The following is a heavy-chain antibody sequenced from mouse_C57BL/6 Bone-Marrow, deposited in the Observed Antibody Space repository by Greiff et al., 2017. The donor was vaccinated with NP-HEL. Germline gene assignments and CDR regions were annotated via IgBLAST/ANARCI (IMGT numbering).Heavy chain of an antibody. Sequence: EVQLVESGPGLVKPSQSLSLPCSVTGYSITSGYYWNWIRQFPGNKLEWMGYISYDGSKNYNPSLKNRIPITRDTPKNQFFLKLNSVTTEDTATYYCARADGYYWFAYGGQGTLVTVSA. V-gene: IGHV3-6*01. CDR1: GYSITSGYY. CDR3: ARADGYYWFAY. J-gene: IGHJ3*01. D-gene: IGHD2-3*01. CDR2: ISYDGSK.